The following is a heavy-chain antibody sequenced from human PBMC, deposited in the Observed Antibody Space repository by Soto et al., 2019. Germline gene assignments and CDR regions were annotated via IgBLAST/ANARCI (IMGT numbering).Heavy chain of an antibody. CDR3: ARHLGGNHYYYGMDV. J-gene: IGHJ6*02. V-gene: IGHV1-69*12. CDR2: IIPIFGTA. D-gene: IGHD3-16*01. Sequence: QVQLVQSGAEVKKPGSSVKVSCKASGGTFSSYAISWVRQAPGQGLEWMGGIIPIFGTAAYAQKFQGRVTITADEATSTAYMDLSSLRSEDTAVYYCARHLGGNHYYYGMDVWGQGTTVTVSS. CDR1: GGTFSSYA.